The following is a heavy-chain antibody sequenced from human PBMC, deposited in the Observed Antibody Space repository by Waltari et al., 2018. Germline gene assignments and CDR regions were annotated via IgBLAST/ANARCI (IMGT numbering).Heavy chain of an antibody. CDR1: GDSVSNNYW. Sequence: QLQLQESGPGLVKPSGTLSVTCAVSGDSVSNNYWWSWVRQSRVKGLEWIGQIHGSGKTNSNPSVARRVSVSLDTSTDQFSLKRTSATAADTAIYFCARDRGRGIYLDSWGQGTLVTVSP. CDR3: ARDRGRGIYLDS. V-gene: IGHV4-4*02. CDR2: IHGSGKT. J-gene: IGHJ4*02.